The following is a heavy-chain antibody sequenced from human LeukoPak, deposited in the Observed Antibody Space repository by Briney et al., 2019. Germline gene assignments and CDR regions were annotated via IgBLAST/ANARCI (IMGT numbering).Heavy chain of an antibody. Sequence: KPSETLSLTCTVSGGSISSSSYYWGWIRQPPGKGLEWIGSIYYSGSTHYNPSLKSRVTISVDTSKNQFSLKLSSVTAADTAVYYCARDSGFGELFDYWGQGTLVTVSS. CDR1: GGSISSSSYY. V-gene: IGHV4-39*02. CDR2: IYYSGST. CDR3: ARDSGFGELFDY. D-gene: IGHD3-10*01. J-gene: IGHJ4*02.